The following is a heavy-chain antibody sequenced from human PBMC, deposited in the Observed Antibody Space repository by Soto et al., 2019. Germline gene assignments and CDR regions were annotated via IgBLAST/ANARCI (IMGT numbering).Heavy chain of an antibody. J-gene: IGHJ6*02. CDR3: ARDRVDTAMALGGVYYYYGMDV. D-gene: IGHD5-18*01. Sequence: SVKVSCKASGYSFTRYYINWVRQAPGQGLEWMGGIIPIFGTANYAQKFQGRVTITADESTSTAYMELSSLRSEDTAVYYCARDRVDTAMALGGVYYYYGMDVWGQGTTVTVSS. V-gene: IGHV1-69*13. CDR1: GYSFTRYY. CDR2: IIPIFGTA.